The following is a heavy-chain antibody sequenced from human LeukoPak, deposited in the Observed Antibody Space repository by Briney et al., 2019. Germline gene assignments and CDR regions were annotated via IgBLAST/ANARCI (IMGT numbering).Heavy chain of an antibody. J-gene: IGHJ3*02. V-gene: IGHV1-2*02. CDR2: INPNSGGT. CDR3: ARDLPKTGYVGASDI. CDR1: GYTFTDYY. D-gene: IGHD5-12*01. Sequence: ASVKVSCKASGYTFTDYYMLWVRQAPGQGSEWMGWINPNSGGTNYAQNFKGRVTMTRDTSISTAYMELNSLTSDDTAVYYCARDLPKTGYVGASDIWGQGTMVTVSS.